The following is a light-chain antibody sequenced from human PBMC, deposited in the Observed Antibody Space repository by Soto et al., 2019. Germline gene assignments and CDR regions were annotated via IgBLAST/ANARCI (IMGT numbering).Light chain of an antibody. Sequence: DVVMTQSPLSLPVTLGQPASISCRSSQSLIHSDGSTYLNWFQQRPGQSPRRLIYEVSDRDSGVPDRFSGSGSGPDFTLKISRVEADDVGVYYCMQGTHWPWTFGQGTEVEI. CDR3: MQGTHWPWT. J-gene: IGKJ1*01. CDR2: EVS. CDR1: QSLIHSDGSTY. V-gene: IGKV2-30*02.